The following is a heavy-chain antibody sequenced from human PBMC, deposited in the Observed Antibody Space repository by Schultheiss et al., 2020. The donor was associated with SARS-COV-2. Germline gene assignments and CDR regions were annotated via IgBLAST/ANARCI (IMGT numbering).Heavy chain of an antibody. CDR2: IGGGEGRA. D-gene: IGHD6-19*01. CDR3: AKRLGYSSGWCMDV. J-gene: IGHJ6*02. CDR1: GFIFSDYA. Sequence: GGSLRLSCAASGFIFSDYAMNWVRQAPGKGLEWVSHIGGGEGRAYYADSVKGRFTSSRDDSRATLYLHMNSLRIEDTAVYYCAKRLGYSSGWCMDVWGQGTTVTVSS. V-gene: IGHV3-23*01.